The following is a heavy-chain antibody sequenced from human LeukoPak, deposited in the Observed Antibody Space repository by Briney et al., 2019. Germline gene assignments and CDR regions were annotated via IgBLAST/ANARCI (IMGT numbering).Heavy chain of an antibody. CDR1: GGSFSNYY. Sequence: SSETLSLTCAVYGGSFSNYYWSWIRQPPGKGLEWIGEIDHSGSTNYNPSLKSRLTISVDTSKRQFSLKLSSVTAADTAVYYCARDRGGSGAPDAFDIWGQGIMVTVSS. CDR2: IDHSGST. CDR3: ARDRGGSGAPDAFDI. V-gene: IGHV4-34*01. D-gene: IGHD3-10*01. J-gene: IGHJ3*02.